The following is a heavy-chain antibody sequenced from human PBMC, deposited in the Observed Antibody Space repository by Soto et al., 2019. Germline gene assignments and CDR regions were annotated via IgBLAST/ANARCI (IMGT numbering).Heavy chain of an antibody. Sequence: SVSNAWMNWVRQAPGKGLEWVGRIKSKTDGGTTDYAAPVKGRFTISRDDSKNTLYPQMNSLKTEDTAVYYCTTEGVTGGFDYWGQGTLVTVSS. V-gene: IGHV3-15*07. D-gene: IGHD2-21*02. CDR2: IKSKTDGGTT. CDR1: SVSNAW. J-gene: IGHJ4*02. CDR3: TTEGVTGGFDY.